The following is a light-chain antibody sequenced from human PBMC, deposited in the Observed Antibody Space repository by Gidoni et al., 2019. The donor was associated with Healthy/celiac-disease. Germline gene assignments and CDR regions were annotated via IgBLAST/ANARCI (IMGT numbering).Light chain of an antibody. J-gene: IGLJ2*01. CDR2: EVS. Sequence: QSSLPQPPSASGSPGQSVTISCTGTSSDVGGYNYVSWYQQHPGNAPKLMVYEVSKRPAGVPDRFSGSKSGNTASLTVSGLQAEEEADYYCSSYAGSNNVVFGGGTKLTVL. CDR1: SSDVGGYNY. V-gene: IGLV2-8*01. CDR3: SSYAGSNNVV.